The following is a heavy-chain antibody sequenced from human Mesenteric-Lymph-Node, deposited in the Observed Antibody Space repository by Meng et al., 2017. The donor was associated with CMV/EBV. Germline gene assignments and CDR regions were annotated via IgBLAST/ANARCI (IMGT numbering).Heavy chain of an antibody. CDR1: GFTFTDHY. Sequence: GESLKISCAASGFTFTDHYMSWIRQAPGKGPEWVADISVSSTTTHYADSVKGRFTISRDNAKNSLYLQMNSLRAEDTAVYYCAREEDQRGFFDIWGQGTMVTVSS. J-gene: IGHJ3*02. D-gene: IGHD2-2*01. CDR3: AREEDQRGFFDI. CDR2: ISVSSTTT. V-gene: IGHV3-11*06.